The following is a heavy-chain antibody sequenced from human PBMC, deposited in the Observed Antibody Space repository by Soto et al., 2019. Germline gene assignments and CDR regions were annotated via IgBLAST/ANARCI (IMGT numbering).Heavy chain of an antibody. CDR3: ARGFPPTIVLMAPSLDY. D-gene: IGHD2-8*01. J-gene: IGHJ4*02. CDR1: GGSFSGYY. V-gene: IGHV4-34*01. CDR2: INHSGST. Sequence: QVQLQQWGAGLLKPSETLSLTCAVYGGSFSGYYWSWIRQPPGKGLEWIGEINHSGSTNYNPSLKSRVTISVDTSKNQFSLKLSSVTAADTAVYYCARGFPPTIVLMAPSLDYWGQGTLVTVSS.